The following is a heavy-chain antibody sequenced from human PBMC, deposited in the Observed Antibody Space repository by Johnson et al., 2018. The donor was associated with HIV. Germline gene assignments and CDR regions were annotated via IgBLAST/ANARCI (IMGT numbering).Heavy chain of an antibody. Sequence: MQLVESGGGLVQPGGSLRLSCAASGFTVSSNYVSWVRQAPGKGLEWVSVIYSGGTTYYADSVKGRFTISRDDSKNTLYLQMNSLKTEDTAVYYCTTAKWLLGAFDIWGQGTMVTVSS. D-gene: IGHD3-22*01. J-gene: IGHJ3*02. CDR3: TTAKWLLGAFDI. V-gene: IGHV3-66*01. CDR2: IYSGGTT. CDR1: GFTVSSNY.